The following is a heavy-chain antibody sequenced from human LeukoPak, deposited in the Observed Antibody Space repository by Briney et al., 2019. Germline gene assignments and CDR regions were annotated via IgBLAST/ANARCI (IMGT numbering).Heavy chain of an antibody. D-gene: IGHD3-22*01. V-gene: IGHV4-31*03. J-gene: IGHJ4*02. CDR3: ARDDSSGYLRR. CDR1: VDSISSGGYY. CDR2: IYYSGST. Sequence: NPSQTLSLTCTFSVDSISSGGYYCSWIPQHPGQGLEWIGYIYYSGSTYYNPSLKSRVTISVATSKNQFSLKLSSVTDADTAVYYCARDDSSGYLRRWDQGTLVTVSS.